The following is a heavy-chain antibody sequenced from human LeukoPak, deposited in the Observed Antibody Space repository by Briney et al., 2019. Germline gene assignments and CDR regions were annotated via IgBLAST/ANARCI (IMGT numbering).Heavy chain of an antibody. CDR2: IYHSGST. CDR3: ARSSGYMSY. Sequence: SETLSLTCTVSHYSISSNYYWGWIRQPPGKGLEWIGSIYHSGSTYYNPSLKSRITISVDTSKNQFSLKLTSVTAADTAVYYCARSSGYMSYWGQGTLVTVSS. J-gene: IGHJ4*02. V-gene: IGHV4-38-2*02. CDR1: HYSISSNYY. D-gene: IGHD3-22*01.